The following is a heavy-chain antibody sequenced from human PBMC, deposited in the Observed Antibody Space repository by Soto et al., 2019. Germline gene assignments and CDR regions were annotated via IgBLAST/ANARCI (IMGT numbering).Heavy chain of an antibody. Sequence: PAQTLSLTCAISGDSVSSNSAAWNWIRQSPSRGLEWLGRTYYRSKWYNDYAVSVKSRITINPDTSKNQFSLQLNSVTPEDTAVYYCARGIESIAGTNWFDPWGQGTLVTVSS. CDR2: TYYRSKWYN. V-gene: IGHV6-1*01. D-gene: IGHD6-6*01. CDR3: ARGIESIAGTNWFDP. J-gene: IGHJ5*02. CDR1: GDSVSSNSAA.